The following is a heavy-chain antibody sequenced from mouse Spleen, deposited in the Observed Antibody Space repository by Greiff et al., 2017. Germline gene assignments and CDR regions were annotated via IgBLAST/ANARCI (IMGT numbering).Heavy chain of an antibody. V-gene: IGHV5-17*01. D-gene: IGHD1-1*01. Sequence: DVKLVESGGGLVKPGGSLKLSCAASGFTFSDYGMHWVRQAPEKGLEWVAYISSGSSTIYYADTVKGRFTISRDNAKNTLFLQMTSLRSEDTAMYYCARGGSEDWYFDVWGTGTTVTVSS. CDR2: ISSGSSTI. CDR1: GFTFSDYG. CDR3: ARGGSEDWYFDV. J-gene: IGHJ1*03.